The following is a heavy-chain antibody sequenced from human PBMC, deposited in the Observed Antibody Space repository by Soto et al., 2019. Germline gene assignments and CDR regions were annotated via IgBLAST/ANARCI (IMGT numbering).Heavy chain of an antibody. V-gene: IGHV4-39*01. CDR3: ARLEGLATISYYFDF. Sequence: QLQLQESGPGLVKLSETLSLTCSVSDYSINSDKYYCGWIRPPPGKGLEWIGSIYYRVNAYYNPPLQPRVTITLAKSKTQSHLKLNSVTEADSAVYFCARLEGLATISYYFDFFGPGALVTVSS. CDR1: DYSINSDKYY. J-gene: IGHJ4*02. D-gene: IGHD3-9*01. CDR2: IYYRVNA.